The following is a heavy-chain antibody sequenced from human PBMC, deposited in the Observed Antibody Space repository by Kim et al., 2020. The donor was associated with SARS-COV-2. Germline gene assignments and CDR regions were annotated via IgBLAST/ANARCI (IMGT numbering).Heavy chain of an antibody. Sequence: SVKVSCKASGGTFSSYAISWVRQAPGQGLEWMGRIIPILGIANYAQKFQGRVTITADKSTSTAYMELSSLRSEDTAVYYCARGNTKMGLHLLRGYGFDPWGQGTLVTVSS. V-gene: IGHV1-69*04. D-gene: IGHD4-4*01. J-gene: IGHJ5*02. CDR2: IIPILGIA. CDR1: GGTFSSYA. CDR3: ARGNTKMGLHLLRGYGFDP.